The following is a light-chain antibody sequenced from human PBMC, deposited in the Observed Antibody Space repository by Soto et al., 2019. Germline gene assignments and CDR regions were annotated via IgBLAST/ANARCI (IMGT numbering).Light chain of an antibody. V-gene: IGLV2-11*01. CDR2: DVS. CDR1: SSDVGGYNY. Sequence: QSVLTQPRSVSGSPGQSVTISCTGTSSDVGGYNYVSWYQQHPGKAPKLMIYDVSKRPSGVPDRFSGSKSGNTASLTISGLQAEDEADYDCCSYAGSYTSYVVFGGGTKLTVL. J-gene: IGLJ2*01. CDR3: CSYAGSYTSYVV.